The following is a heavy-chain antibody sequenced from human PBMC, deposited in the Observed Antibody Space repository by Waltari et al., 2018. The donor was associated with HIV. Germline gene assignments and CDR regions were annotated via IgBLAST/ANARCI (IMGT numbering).Heavy chain of an antibody. CDR1: GDSISTYS. Sequence: QVQLQESGPGLVKPSETLSLTCAVSGDSISTYSWSWVRQPPRKGLEWIGSSYYGWRTNYNPAIKSRGTRSVDTSKNQFSLRLSSVTAADTAVYYCARDSRRGTHNYYYAMDVWGQGTTVSVSS. CDR2: SYYGWRT. V-gene: IGHV4-59*01. CDR3: ARDSRRGTHNYYYAMDV. J-gene: IGHJ6*02. D-gene: IGHD3-16*01.